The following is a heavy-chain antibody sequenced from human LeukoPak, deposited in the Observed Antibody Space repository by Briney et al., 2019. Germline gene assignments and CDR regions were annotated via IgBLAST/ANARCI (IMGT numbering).Heavy chain of an antibody. D-gene: IGHD3-3*01. J-gene: IGHJ4*02. V-gene: IGHV4-59*01. CDR2: IYYSGST. CDR1: GGSISSYY. Sequence: SETLSLTCTVSGGSISSYYWSWIRQPPGKGLEWIGYIYYSGSTNYNPSLKSRVTISVDTSKNQFSLKLSSVTAADTAVYYCARANWSGYYRHFDYWGQGTLVTVSS. CDR3: ARANWSGYYRHFDY.